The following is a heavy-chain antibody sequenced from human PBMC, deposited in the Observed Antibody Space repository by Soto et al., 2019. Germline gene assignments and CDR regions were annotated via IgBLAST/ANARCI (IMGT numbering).Heavy chain of an antibody. CDR3: ARGGRFGESYYYYYGMDV. D-gene: IGHD3-10*01. CDR1: GYTFTGYY. V-gene: IGHV1-2*02. J-gene: IGHJ6*02. Sequence: GASVKVSCKASGYTFTGYYMHWVRQAPGQGLGWMGWINPNSGGTNYAQKFQGRVTMTRDTSITTAYMELSRLRSDDTAVYYCARGGRFGESYYYYYGMDVWGQGTTVTVSS. CDR2: INPNSGGT.